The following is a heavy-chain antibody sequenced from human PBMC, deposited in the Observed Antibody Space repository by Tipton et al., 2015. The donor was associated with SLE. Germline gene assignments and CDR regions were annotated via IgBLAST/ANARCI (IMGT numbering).Heavy chain of an antibody. J-gene: IGHJ6*03. Sequence: TLSLTCTVSGGSISSYYWSWIRQPPGKGLEWIGYIYYSGSTNYNPSLKSRVTISVDTSKNQFSLKLSSVTAADTAVYYCARSGSYPYYYYYMDVWGQGTTVTVSS. D-gene: IGHD1-26*01. CDR2: IYYSGST. V-gene: IGHV4-59*01. CDR1: GGSISSYY. CDR3: ARSGSYPYYYYYMDV.